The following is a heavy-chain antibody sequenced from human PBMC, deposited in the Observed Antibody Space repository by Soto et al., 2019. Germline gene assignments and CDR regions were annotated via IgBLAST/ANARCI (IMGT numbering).Heavy chain of an antibody. CDR2: IIPIFGTA. Sequence: QVQLVQSGAEVKKPGSSVKVSCKASGGTFSSYAISWVRQAPGQGLEWMGGIIPIFGTANYAQKFQGRVTITADESTSTAYMGLSSLRSEDTAVYYCATPFPPYCSGGSCYGAGFDPWGQGTLVTVSS. V-gene: IGHV1-69*01. J-gene: IGHJ5*02. D-gene: IGHD2-15*01. CDR1: GGTFSSYA. CDR3: ATPFPPYCSGGSCYGAGFDP.